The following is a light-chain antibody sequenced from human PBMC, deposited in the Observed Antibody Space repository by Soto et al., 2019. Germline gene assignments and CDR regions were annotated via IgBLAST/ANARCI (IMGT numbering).Light chain of an antibody. CDR3: QQYGTSEII. CDR2: AAS. V-gene: IGKV3-20*01. Sequence: EIVLTQSPGTLSLSPGERATLSCRTSQSVSDNQLAWYQQQPGQAPRLLIYAASSRATGIPDRFSGSGSGTDFTLTISRLETEDFAVFYCQQYGTSEIIFGQGTRLEIK. CDR1: QSVSDNQ. J-gene: IGKJ5*01.